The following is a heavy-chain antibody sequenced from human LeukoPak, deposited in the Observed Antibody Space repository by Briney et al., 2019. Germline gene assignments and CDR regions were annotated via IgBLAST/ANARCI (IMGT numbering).Heavy chain of an antibody. J-gene: IGHJ4*02. CDR2: ISSSGSTI. CDR1: GFTFSDYY. D-gene: IGHD1-1*01. Sequence: GGSLRLSCAASGFTFSDYYMSWIRQAPGKGLEWVSYISSSGSTIYYADSVKGRFTISRDNAKNLPYLQMDSLRVEDTAIYYCARDPRTVRIWGQGTLVTVSS. CDR3: ARDPRTVRI. V-gene: IGHV3-11*04.